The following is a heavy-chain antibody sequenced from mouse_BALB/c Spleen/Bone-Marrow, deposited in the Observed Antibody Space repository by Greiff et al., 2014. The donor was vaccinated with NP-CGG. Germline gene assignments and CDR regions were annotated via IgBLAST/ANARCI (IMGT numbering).Heavy chain of an antibody. V-gene: IGHV1S137*01. CDR1: GYTFTDYA. J-gene: IGHJ3*01. Sequence: VQRVESGAELVRPGDSVKISCKGSGYTFTDYAMHWVKQSHAKSLEWIGVIGTYYGNATYNQKFKTKATMTVDKSSSTAYMELARLTAEDSALYYCAREGPWFAFWGQGTLVTVSA. CDR3: AREGPWFAF. CDR2: IGTYYGNA.